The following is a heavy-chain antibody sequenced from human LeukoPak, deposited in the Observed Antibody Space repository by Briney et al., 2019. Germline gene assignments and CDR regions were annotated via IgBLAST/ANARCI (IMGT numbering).Heavy chain of an antibody. Sequence: PGGSLRLSCAASGFTFSSYAMHWVRQAPGKGLEWVAVISYDGSNKYYADSAKGRFTISRDNSKNTLYLQMNSLRAEDTAVYYCARPSPIDYWGQGTLVTVSS. CDR2: ISYDGSNK. CDR3: ARPSPIDY. CDR1: GFTFSSYA. V-gene: IGHV3-30-3*01. J-gene: IGHJ4*02. D-gene: IGHD6-6*01.